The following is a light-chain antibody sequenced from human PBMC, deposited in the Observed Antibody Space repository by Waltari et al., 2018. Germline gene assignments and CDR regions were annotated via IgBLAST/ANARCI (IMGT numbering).Light chain of an antibody. CDR2: RAS. V-gene: IGKV3-20*01. Sequence: EIVLTQSPGTASLSPGERATLSCRASQSVGSSSLAWYQQKPGQAPRLVIYRASRRATGIPDRFSSSGAGTDFSLTISRLEPEDFAVYYCQQHGTLPATFGQGTKVEIK. CDR1: QSVGSSS. CDR3: QQHGTLPAT. J-gene: IGKJ1*01.